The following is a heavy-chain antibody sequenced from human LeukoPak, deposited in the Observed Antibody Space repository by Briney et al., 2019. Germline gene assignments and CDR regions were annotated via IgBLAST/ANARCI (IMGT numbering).Heavy chain of an antibody. CDR3: GRGSLIRVKQWLVSY. CDR1: GYTFTGYY. Sequence: ASVKVSCKASGYTFTGYYMHWVRQAPGQGLEWMGWINPNSGGTNYAQKFQGRVTMTRDTSISTAYMELSRLRSDDTAVYYCGRGSLIRVKQWLVSYWGQGTLVTVSS. J-gene: IGHJ4*02. D-gene: IGHD6-19*01. CDR2: INPNSGGT. V-gene: IGHV1-2*02.